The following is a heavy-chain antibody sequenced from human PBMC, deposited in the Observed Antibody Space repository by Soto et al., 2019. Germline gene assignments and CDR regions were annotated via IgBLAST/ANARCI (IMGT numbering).Heavy chain of an antibody. J-gene: IGHJ3*02. CDR3: AKSKTGAETYERDAFDI. CDR1: GFTFSSYA. D-gene: IGHD7-27*01. CDR2: ISGSGGST. Sequence: GGSLRLSCAASGFTFSSYAMSWVRQAPGKGLEWVSAISGSGGSTYYADSVKGRFTISRDNSKNTLYLQMNSLRAEDTAVYYCAKSKTGAETYERDAFDIWGQGTMVTVSS. V-gene: IGHV3-23*01.